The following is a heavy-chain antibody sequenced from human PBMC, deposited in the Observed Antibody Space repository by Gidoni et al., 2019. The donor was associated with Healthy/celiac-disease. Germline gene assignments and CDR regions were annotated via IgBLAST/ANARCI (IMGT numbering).Heavy chain of an antibody. CDR1: GGTFSSCS. CDR2: IIPVFGVA. D-gene: IGHD3-10*01. J-gene: IGHJ6*02. CDR3: AAGVGFGELLSYYSMDV. V-gene: IGHV1-69*17. Sequence: QVQLVQSGAEVKKPGSSVKVSCKASGGTFSSCSFSWVRQAPGLGLEWMGGIIPVFGVAYYAQKFQGRVTITADKSTSTAYMDLSSLRSEDTAIYYCAAGVGFGELLSYYSMDVWGQGTTVTVSS.